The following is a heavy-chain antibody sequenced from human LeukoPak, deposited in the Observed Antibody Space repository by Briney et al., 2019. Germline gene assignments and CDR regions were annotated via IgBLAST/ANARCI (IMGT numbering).Heavy chain of an antibody. CDR1: GYTFTSYY. CDR3: ARDRWCSGGSCCSGGVGWFDP. J-gene: IGHJ5*02. CDR2: INPSGGST. D-gene: IGHD2-15*01. Sequence: GASVKVSCKASGYTFTSYYMHWVRQAPGQGLEWMGIINPSGGSTSYAQKFQGRVTMTRDTSTSTVYMELSSLRSEDTAVYYCARDRWCSGGSCCSGGVGWFDPWGQGTLVTVSS. V-gene: IGHV1-46*01.